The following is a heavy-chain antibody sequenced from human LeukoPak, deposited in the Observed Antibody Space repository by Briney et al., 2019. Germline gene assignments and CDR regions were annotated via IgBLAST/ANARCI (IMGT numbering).Heavy chain of an antibody. Sequence: ASVKVSCKASGGTFSSYAISWVRQAPGQGLEWMGGIIPIFGTANYAQKFQGRVTITADESTSTVYMELSSLRSEDTAVYYCARDRIQLSGFPLMDYWGQGTLVTVSS. V-gene: IGHV1-69*01. CDR3: ARDRIQLSGFPLMDY. CDR1: GGTFSSYA. D-gene: IGHD5-18*01. CDR2: IIPIFGTA. J-gene: IGHJ4*02.